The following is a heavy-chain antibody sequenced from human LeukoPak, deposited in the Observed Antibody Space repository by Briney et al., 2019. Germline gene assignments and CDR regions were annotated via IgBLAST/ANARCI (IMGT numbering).Heavy chain of an antibody. CDR1: GFTFSSYA. V-gene: IGHV3-30-3*01. D-gene: IGHD1-26*01. J-gene: IGHJ4*02. Sequence: GSLRLSCAASGFTFSSYAMHWVRQAPGKGLDWVAVISYDGSNKYYADSVKGRFTISRDNSKNTLYLQMNSLRAEDTAVYYCARLVGATNRYYFDYWGQGTLVTVSS. CDR2: ISYDGSNK. CDR3: ARLVGATNRYYFDY.